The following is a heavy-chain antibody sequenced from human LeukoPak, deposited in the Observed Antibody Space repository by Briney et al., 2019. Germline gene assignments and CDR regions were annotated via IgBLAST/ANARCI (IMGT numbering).Heavy chain of an antibody. CDR3: ASYDILTGYYDY. CDR2: INPSGGST. V-gene: IGHV1-46*01. D-gene: IGHD3-9*01. J-gene: IGHJ4*02. CDR1: GYTFTGYY. Sequence: ASVKVSCKASGYTFTGYYMHWVRQAPGQGLEWMGIINPSGGSTSYAQKFQGRVTMTRDTSTSTVYMELSSLRSEDTAVYYCASYDILTGYYDYWGQGTLVTVSS.